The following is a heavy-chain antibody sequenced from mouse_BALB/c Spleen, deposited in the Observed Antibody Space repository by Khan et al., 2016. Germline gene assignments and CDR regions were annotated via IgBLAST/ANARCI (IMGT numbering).Heavy chain of an antibody. CDR3: ARIPTDTLDY. CDR1: GYTFNHYW. Sequence: QVQLQQSGAELAKPGASVKMSCKASGYTFNHYWMHWVKQRPGQDLEWIGYINPSNGYTEYNQKFKDKATLTGDKSSSTAYMQLRSLTSEDSAVYCFARIPTDTLDYWGQGTSVIVSS. V-gene: IGHV1-7*01. D-gene: IGHD1-2*01. J-gene: IGHJ4*01. CDR2: INPSNGYT.